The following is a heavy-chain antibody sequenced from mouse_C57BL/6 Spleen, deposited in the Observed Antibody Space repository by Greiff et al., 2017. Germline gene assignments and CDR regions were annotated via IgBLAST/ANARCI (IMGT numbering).Heavy chain of an antibody. V-gene: IGHV1-52*01. CDR3: ARDGVYSNYGLGYFDV. CDR2: IDPSDSET. J-gene: IGHJ1*03. Sequence: VQLQQPGAELVRPGSSVKLSCKASGYTFTSYWMHWVKQRPIQGLEWIGNIDPSDSETHYNQKFKDKATLTVDKSSSTAYMQLSSLTSEDSAVYYCARDGVYSNYGLGYFDVWGTGTTVTVSS. CDR1: GYTFTSYW. D-gene: IGHD2-5*01.